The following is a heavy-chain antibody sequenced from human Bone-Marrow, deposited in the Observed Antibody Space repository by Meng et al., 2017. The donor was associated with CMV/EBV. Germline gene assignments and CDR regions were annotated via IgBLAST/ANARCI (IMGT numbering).Heavy chain of an antibody. D-gene: IGHD3-3*01. CDR1: GGSISSSSYY. Sequence: SETLSLTCTVSGGSISSSSYYWGWIRQPPGKGLEWIGSIYYSGSTYYNPSLKSRVTISVDTSKNQFSLKLSSVTAEDTAVYYCAKGDYDFWSALSHWGQGTLVTVSS. J-gene: IGHJ4*02. CDR3: AKGDYDFWSALSH. V-gene: IGHV4-39*07. CDR2: IYYSGST.